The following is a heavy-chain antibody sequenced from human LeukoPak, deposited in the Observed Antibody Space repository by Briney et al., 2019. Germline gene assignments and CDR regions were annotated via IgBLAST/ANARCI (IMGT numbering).Heavy chain of an antibody. CDR1: GGSISSYY. V-gene: IGHV4-59*01. Sequence: PSGTLPLTCTVSGGSISSYYWSWIRQPPGKGLEWIGYIYYSGTTNYNPSLKSRVTVSVDTSKNQFSLKLSSVTAADTAVYYCARVSWFPGTSYYYMDVWGKGTTVTVSS. J-gene: IGHJ6*03. CDR3: ARVSWFPGTSYYYMDV. D-gene: IGHD1-1*01. CDR2: IYYSGTT.